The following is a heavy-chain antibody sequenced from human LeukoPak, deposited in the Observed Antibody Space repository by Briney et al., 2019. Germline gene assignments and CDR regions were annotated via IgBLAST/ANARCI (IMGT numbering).Heavy chain of an antibody. Sequence: GGSLRLSCAASGFTVSSAYMNWVRQAPGKGLEWVAIIYDGGDTYYADSVEGRFTISRDNSKKTVYLQMNSLRAEDTAVYYCARLSGRNYDSSGFYSLRYFDYWGRGTLVTVSS. CDR1: GFTVSSAY. J-gene: IGHJ4*02. CDR2: IYDGGDT. D-gene: IGHD3-22*01. V-gene: IGHV3-66*01. CDR3: ARLSGRNYDSSGFYSLRYFDY.